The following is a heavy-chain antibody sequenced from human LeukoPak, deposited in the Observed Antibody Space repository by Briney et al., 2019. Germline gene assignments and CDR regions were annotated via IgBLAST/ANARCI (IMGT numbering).Heavy chain of an antibody. J-gene: IGHJ5*02. V-gene: IGHV3-48*03. CDR3: ARVGVVVAATGNWWFDP. CDR2: ISSSGTTI. CDR1: GFTFSSYE. Sequence: TGGSLRLSCAASGFTFSSYEMNWVRQAPGKGLEWVSYISSSGTTIYYADSVKGRFTISRDNAKNSLYLQMNSLRAEDTAVCYCARVGVVVAATGNWWFDPWGQGTLVTVSS. D-gene: IGHD2-15*01.